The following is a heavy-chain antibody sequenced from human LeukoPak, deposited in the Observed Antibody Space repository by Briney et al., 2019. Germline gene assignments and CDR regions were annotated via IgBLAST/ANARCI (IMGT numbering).Heavy chain of an antibody. Sequence: SETLSLTCTVSGGSISSYYWSWIRQPPGKGLEWIGYVYYSGSTNYNPSLKSRVTISVDTSKNQFSLKLSSVTAADTAVYYCARGQAGRDAFDIWGQGTMVTVSS. CDR2: VYYSGST. CDR1: GGSISSYY. CDR3: ARGQAGRDAFDI. D-gene: IGHD6-19*01. V-gene: IGHV4-59*01. J-gene: IGHJ3*02.